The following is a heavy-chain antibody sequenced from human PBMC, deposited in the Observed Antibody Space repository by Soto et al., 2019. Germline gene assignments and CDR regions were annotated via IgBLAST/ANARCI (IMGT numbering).Heavy chain of an antibody. CDR3: ARGLYCTNGVCYTGGFSR. CDR1: GGSFSGYY. CDR2: INHSGST. Sequence: QVQLQQWGAGLLKPSETLSLTCAVYGGSFSGYYWSWIRQPPGKGLEWIGEINHSGSTNYNPSLKSRVTISVDTSKNQFSLKLSSVTAADTAVYYCARGLYCTNGVCYTGGFSRWGQGTLVTVSS. D-gene: IGHD2-8*01. J-gene: IGHJ4*02. V-gene: IGHV4-34*01.